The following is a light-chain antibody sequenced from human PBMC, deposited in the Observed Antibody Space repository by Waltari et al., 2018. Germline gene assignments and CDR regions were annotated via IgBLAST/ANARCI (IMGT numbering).Light chain of an antibody. V-gene: IGLV2-11*01. Sequence: QSALTQPRSVSGSPGQSVTISCTGTSSDVGGYNYVSWYQQHPGKAPRLMIYDVSEGPSGFPDRFSGSKSGNTASLTISGLQAEDEADYYCCSYAGGYTYVFGIGTKVTVL. CDR3: CSYAGGYTYV. CDR1: SSDVGGYNY. J-gene: IGLJ1*01. CDR2: DVS.